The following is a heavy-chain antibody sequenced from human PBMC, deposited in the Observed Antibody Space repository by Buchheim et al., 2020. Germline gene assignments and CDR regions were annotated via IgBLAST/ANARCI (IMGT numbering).Heavy chain of an antibody. Sequence: QVQLVQSGAEVKKPGASVKVSCKASGGTFSSYAISWVRQAPGQGLEWMGGIIPIFGTANYAQKFQGRVTITADESTRTAYMELSSLRSGDTAVYYCARGAYYDILAGFYYYGMDVWGRGTT. CDR1: GGTFSSYA. CDR3: ARGAYYDILAGFYYYGMDV. D-gene: IGHD3-9*01. J-gene: IGHJ6*02. CDR2: IIPIFGTA. V-gene: IGHV1-69*13.